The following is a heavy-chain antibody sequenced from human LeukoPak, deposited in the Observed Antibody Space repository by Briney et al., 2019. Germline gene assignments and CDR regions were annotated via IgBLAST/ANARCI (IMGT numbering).Heavy chain of an antibody. J-gene: IGHJ4*02. CDR3: AREEQWSPDFFDY. Sequence: GGFLRLSCAASGFTFSSYSMNWVRQAPGKGLEWVSSISSSSSYIYYADSVKGRFTISRDNAKNSLYLQMNSLRAEDTAVYYCAREEQWSPDFFDYWGQGTLVTVSS. D-gene: IGHD6-19*01. CDR2: ISSSSSYI. V-gene: IGHV3-21*01. CDR1: GFTFSSYS.